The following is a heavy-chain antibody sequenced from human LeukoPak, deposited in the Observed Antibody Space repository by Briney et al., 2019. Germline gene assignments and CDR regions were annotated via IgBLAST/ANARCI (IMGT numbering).Heavy chain of an antibody. CDR3: TRAMGVHCSGGSCQRTLAFDI. J-gene: IGHJ3*02. CDR1: GFTFGDYG. V-gene: IGHV3-49*04. D-gene: IGHD2-15*01. Sequence: PGRSLRLSCTASGFTFGDYGMSWVRQAPGKGLEWVAFIRSKAFGGTTEYAASVKGRFTISRDDSKSIAYLQMNSLKTEDTAVYYCTRAMGVHCSGGSCQRTLAFDIWGQGTMVTVSS. CDR2: IRSKAFGGTT.